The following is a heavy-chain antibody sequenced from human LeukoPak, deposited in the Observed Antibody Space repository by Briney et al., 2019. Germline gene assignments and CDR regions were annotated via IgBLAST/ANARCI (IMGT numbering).Heavy chain of an antibody. D-gene: IGHD5-18*01. J-gene: IGHJ4*02. CDR2: IDPSDSYT. Sequence: GESLKISCKGSGYSFTSYWISWVRQMPGKGLEWMGRIDPSDSYTNYSPSFQGHVTISADKSISTAYLQWSSLKASDTATYYCAVYDRDAGYSYGSPFDYWGQGTLVTVSS. V-gene: IGHV5-10-1*01. CDR1: GYSFTSYW. CDR3: AVYDRDAGYSYGSPFDY.